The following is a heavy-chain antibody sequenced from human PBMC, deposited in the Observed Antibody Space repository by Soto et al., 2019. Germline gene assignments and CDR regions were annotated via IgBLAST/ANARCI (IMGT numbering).Heavy chain of an antibody. CDR3: AREETAWPLAYGLDV. D-gene: IGHD2-21*02. Sequence: LRLSCEASGFSFSTYSMHWVRQAPGKGLEWVSSIGRRSDIYYADSVKGRFTISRDNAKNSVSLQMNSLRDEDTAVYYCAREETAWPLAYGLDVWGQGTTVTVSS. V-gene: IGHV3-21*01. CDR1: GFSFSTYS. J-gene: IGHJ6*02. CDR2: IGRRSDI.